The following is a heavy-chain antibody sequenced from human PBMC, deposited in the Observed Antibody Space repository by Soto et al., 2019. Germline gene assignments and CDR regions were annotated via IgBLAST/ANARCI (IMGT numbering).Heavy chain of an antibody. CDR2: INPSGGST. D-gene: IGHD6-19*01. CDR3: ARDLGAVAGTYYYGMDV. CDR1: GYTFTGYY. Sequence: ATVEVSCKAAGYTFTGYYMHWVRQAPGQGLEWMGIINPSGGSTSYAQKFQGRVTMTRDTSTSTVYMELSSLRSEDTAVYYCARDLGAVAGTYYYGMDVWGQGTTVTVSS. J-gene: IGHJ6*02. V-gene: IGHV1-46*01.